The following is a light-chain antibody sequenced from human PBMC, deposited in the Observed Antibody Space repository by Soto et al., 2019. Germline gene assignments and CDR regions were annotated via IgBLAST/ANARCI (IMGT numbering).Light chain of an antibody. CDR2: GAS. J-gene: IGKJ4*01. CDR3: QQYGSSLT. V-gene: IGKV3-20*01. Sequence: EIVLEQSPGALSLSPGESATLSCRASQSSGSYLAWYHQKPGQAPRLLIYGASSRATGIPDRFSGSGSGTDFTLTISRLEPEDFAVYYCQQYGSSLTLGGGTKVDIK. CDR1: QSSGSY.